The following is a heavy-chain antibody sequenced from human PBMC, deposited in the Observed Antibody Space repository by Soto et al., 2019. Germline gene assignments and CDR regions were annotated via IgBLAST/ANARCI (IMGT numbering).Heavy chain of an antibody. J-gene: IGHJ4*02. V-gene: IGHV4-59*11. Sequence: SETLSLTCTVSGGSISGHYWIWIRQSPGKRLEWIGYIFYSGSTNYNPSLKSRVTLSVDTSKNQFSLRLSSVTAADTAVYYCARVGSSGWSPDYWGQGTLVTVSS. CDR1: GGSISGHY. CDR3: ARVGSSGWSPDY. CDR2: IFYSGST. D-gene: IGHD6-19*01.